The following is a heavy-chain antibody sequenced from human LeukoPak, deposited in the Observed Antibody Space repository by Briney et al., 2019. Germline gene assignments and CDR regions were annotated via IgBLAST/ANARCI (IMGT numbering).Heavy chain of an antibody. CDR3: ARTSRGDTNLDY. CDR2: IIPIFGTA. CDR1: GGTFSSYA. V-gene: IGHV1-69*05. Sequence: ASVKVSCKASGGTFSSYAISWVRQAPGQGLEWMGGIIPIFGTANYAQKFQGRVTITTDESTSTAYIELSSLRSEDTAVYYCARTSRGDTNLDYWGQGTLVTVSS. J-gene: IGHJ4*02.